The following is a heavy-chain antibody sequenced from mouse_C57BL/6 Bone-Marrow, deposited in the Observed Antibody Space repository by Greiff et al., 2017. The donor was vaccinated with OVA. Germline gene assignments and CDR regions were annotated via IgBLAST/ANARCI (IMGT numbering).Heavy chain of an antibody. CDR3: ARNAYYSNYDYYAMDY. CDR2: ISYDGSN. J-gene: IGHJ4*01. V-gene: IGHV3-6*01. D-gene: IGHD2-5*01. Sequence: ESGPGLVKPSQSLSLTCSVTGYSITSVYYWTWIRQFPGNKLEWMGYISYDGSNNYNPSLKNRISITRDTSKNQFFLKLNSVTTEDTATYYCARNAYYSNYDYYAMDYWGQGTSVTVSS. CDR1: GYSITSVYY.